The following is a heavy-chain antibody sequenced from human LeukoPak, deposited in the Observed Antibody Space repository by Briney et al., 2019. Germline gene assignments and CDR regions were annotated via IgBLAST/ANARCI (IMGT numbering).Heavy chain of an antibody. V-gene: IGHV1-2*02. CDR3: ASAAVWSGYGSYYYYYYMDV. Sequence: ASVKVSCKASGYTFTDYYIHWVRQAPGQGLEWMGWINPNSGGTNYAQKFQGRVTMTRDTSISTAYMELSRLRSDDTAVYYCASAAVWSGYGSYYYYYYMDVWGKGTTVTVSS. D-gene: IGHD3-3*01. CDR1: GYTFTDYY. J-gene: IGHJ6*03. CDR2: INPNSGGT.